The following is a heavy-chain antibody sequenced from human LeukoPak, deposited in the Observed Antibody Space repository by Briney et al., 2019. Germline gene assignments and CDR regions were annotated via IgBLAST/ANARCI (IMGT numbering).Heavy chain of an antibody. D-gene: IGHD3-3*01. Sequence: PSGALSLPCPVSGGSIKSYYWSWVRPPPGKGLEWIGYIYYSGSTNYNPSLKSRVTISVDTSKNQFSLKLSSVTAADTAVYYCARARGITIFGVVIISGMDVWGQGTTVTVSS. CDR1: GGSIKSYY. V-gene: IGHV4-59*01. CDR2: IYYSGST. J-gene: IGHJ6*02. CDR3: ARARGITIFGVVIISGMDV.